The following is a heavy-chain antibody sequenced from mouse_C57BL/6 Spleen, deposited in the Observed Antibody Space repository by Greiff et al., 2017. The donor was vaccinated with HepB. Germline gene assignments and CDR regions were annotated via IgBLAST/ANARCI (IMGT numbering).Heavy chain of an antibody. Sequence: QVQLKESGAELVKPGASVKMSCKASGYTFTSYWITWVKQRPGQGLEWIGDIYPGSGSTNYNEKFKSKATLTVDTSSSTAYMQLSSLTSEDSAVYYCARWADGYSRGFAYWGQGTLVTVSA. CDR1: GYTFTSYW. V-gene: IGHV1-55*01. D-gene: IGHD2-3*01. CDR3: ARWADGYSRGFAY. CDR2: IYPGSGST. J-gene: IGHJ3*01.